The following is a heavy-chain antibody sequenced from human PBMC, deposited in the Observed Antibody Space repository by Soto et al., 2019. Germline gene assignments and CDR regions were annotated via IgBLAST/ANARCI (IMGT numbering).Heavy chain of an antibody. J-gene: IGHJ4*02. CDR1: GFTFSSYA. CDR2: ISGSGGGT. CDR3: AKFGMATTKRSPPYYIDY. V-gene: IGHV3-23*01. D-gene: IGHD1-1*01. Sequence: GWSLRLSCAASGFTFSSYAMSWVRQAPGKGLEWVSSISGSGGGTYYADSVKGRFTFSRDNSKNTLYLQMNSLRAEDTAVYYCAKFGMATTKRSPPYYIDYWGQGALVTVSS.